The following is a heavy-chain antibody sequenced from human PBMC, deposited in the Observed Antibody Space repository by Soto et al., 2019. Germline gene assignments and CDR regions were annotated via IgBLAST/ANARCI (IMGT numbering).Heavy chain of an antibody. CDR2: LSHTSTNI. D-gene: IGHD6-19*01. CDR3: AKLAGEQWTLDY. V-gene: IGHV3-23*01. J-gene: IGHJ4*02. Sequence: EVHLLEFGGGLVQPGGSLRLSCAASGFTFSSYAMSWVRQAPGKGLQWVSALSHTSTNIFYADSVKGRFTISRDNSKNTMSLQMNSLIAEDTAIYYCAKLAGEQWTLDYWGQGILVTVSS. CDR1: GFTFSSYA.